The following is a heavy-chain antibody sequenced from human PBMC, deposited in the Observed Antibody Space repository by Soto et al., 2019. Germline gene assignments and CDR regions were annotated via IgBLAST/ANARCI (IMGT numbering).Heavy chain of an antibody. CDR2: ISAYNGNT. CDR3: ACSKALEYSSSAGGDY. CDR1: GYTFTSYG. V-gene: IGHV1-18*01. J-gene: IGHJ4*02. Sequence: QVQLVQSGAEVKKPGASVKVSCKASGYTFTSYGISWVRQAPGQGLEWMGWISAYNGNTNYAQKLQGRVTMTTDTSTSTAYMEMRSLRSDDTAVYYCACSKALEYSSSAGGDYWGQGTLVTVSS. D-gene: IGHD6-6*01.